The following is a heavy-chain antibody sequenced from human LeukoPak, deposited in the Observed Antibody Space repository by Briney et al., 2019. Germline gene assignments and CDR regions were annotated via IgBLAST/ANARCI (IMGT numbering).Heavy chain of an antibody. D-gene: IGHD3-10*01. CDR1: GFTFSSFW. CDR2: IKEDGSVK. V-gene: IGHV3-7*01. Sequence: PGGSLRLSCAASGFTFSSFWMIWVRQAPGKGLEWVANIKEDGSVKNYVDSVNGRFTISRDNSENTLYLQMNGLTAEDTAMYYCARDSYQDYYGRFDPWGQGTLVIVSS. CDR3: ARDSYQDYYGRFDP. J-gene: IGHJ5*02.